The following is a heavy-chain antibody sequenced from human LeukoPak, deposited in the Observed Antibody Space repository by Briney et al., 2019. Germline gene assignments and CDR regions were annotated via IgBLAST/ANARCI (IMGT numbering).Heavy chain of an antibody. CDR3: ARELEHSGYDFYY. V-gene: IGHV4-39*02. J-gene: IGHJ4*02. Sequence: PSETLSLTCTVSGGSISSSSYYWGWIRQPPGKGLEWIGSIYYSGSTYYNPSLKSRVTISVDTSKNQFSLKLSSVTAADTAVYYCARELEHSGYDFYYWGQGTLVTVSS. D-gene: IGHD5-12*01. CDR1: GGSISSSSYY. CDR2: IYYSGST.